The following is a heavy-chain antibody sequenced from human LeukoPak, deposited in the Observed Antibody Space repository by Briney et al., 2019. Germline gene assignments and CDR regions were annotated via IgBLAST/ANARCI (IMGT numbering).Heavy chain of an antibody. CDR1: GFTFSDFY. Sequence: GGSLRLSCAASGFTFSDFYMSFFRQAPGKGLEWISFISGTSIYTHYADSVKGRFTISRDNAKNSLYLQMNSLRAEDTAVYYCARDSIALLESWGQGTLVTVSS. J-gene: IGHJ5*02. V-gene: IGHV3-11*06. D-gene: IGHD6-13*01. CDR3: ARDSIALLES. CDR2: ISGTSIYT.